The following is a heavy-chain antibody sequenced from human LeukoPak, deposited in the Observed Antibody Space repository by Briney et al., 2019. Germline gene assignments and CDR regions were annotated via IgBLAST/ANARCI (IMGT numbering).Heavy chain of an antibody. CDR3: AKSFGVVIPRYYFDY. CDR1: GFTFSSYA. J-gene: IGHJ4*02. CDR2: ISGSGGST. D-gene: IGHD3-3*01. V-gene: IGHV3-23*01. Sequence: GGSLRLSCAASGFTFSSYAMSWVRQAPGKGLEWVSAISGSGGSTDYADSVKGRFTISRDNSKNTLYLQMNSLRAEDTAVYYCAKSFGVVIPRYYFDYWGQGTLVTVSS.